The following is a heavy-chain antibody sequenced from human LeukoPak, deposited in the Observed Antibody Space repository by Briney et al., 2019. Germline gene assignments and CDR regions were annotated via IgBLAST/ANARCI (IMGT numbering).Heavy chain of an antibody. D-gene: IGHD6-6*01. J-gene: IGHJ6*03. CDR2: IYYSGST. Sequence: SETLSLTCTVSGGSISSYYWTWIRQPPGEELEYIGFIYYSGSTKYNPSLKSRVTMSLDTSKNQFSLKLTSVTAADTAVYYCARHIAARLASGYYYYMDVWGKGTTVTVSS. CDR1: GGSISSYY. V-gene: IGHV4-59*01. CDR3: ARHIAARLASGYYYYMDV.